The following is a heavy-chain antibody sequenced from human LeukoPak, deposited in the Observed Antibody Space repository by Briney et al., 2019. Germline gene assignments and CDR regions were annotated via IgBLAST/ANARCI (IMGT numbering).Heavy chain of an antibody. CDR1: GGTFSSYA. CDR3: ARGHYYDSSGYQDYFDY. D-gene: IGHD3-22*01. J-gene: IGHJ4*02. Sequence: ASVKVSCKASGGTFSSYAISWVRQAPGQGLEWMGIINPSGGSTSYAQKFQGRVTMTRDTSTSTVYMELSSLRSEDTAVYYCARGHYYDSSGYQDYFDYWGQGTLVTVSS. V-gene: IGHV1-46*01. CDR2: INPSGGST.